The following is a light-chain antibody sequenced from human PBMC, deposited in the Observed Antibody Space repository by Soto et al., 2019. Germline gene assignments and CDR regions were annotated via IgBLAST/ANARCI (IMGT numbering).Light chain of an antibody. V-gene: IGKV3-20*01. CDR1: QSVSSNF. CDR3: RQYGRLLVFA. Sequence: IVLTHSPCTLSLSPGERATLSCRASQSVSSNFLAWYQEKPGQAPRLLIYGASSRATGIPDRFSGSGSGTDFTLTISRLEPEDFAVYYCRQYGRLLVFAFGGGSKADIK. CDR2: GAS. J-gene: IGKJ4*01.